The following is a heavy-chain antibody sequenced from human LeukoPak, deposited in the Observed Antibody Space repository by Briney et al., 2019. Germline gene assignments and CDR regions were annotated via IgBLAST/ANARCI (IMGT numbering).Heavy chain of an antibody. D-gene: IGHD3-10*01. CDR2: ISRDGST. V-gene: IGHV4-39*01. Sequence: SETLSLTCTVSLDSITSARYFLGCVRQPPGKGLQWIGSISRDGSTYYPPSLKSRVTISMDTSKSQFSLRRAAVAATYTAVYYCAPIGFSGRFDYWGQGILVTVSS. CDR1: LDSITSARYF. CDR3: APIGFSGRFDY. J-gene: IGHJ4*02.